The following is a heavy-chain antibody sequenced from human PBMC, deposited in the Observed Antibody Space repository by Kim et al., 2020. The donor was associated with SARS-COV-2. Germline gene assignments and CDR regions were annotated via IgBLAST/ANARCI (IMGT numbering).Heavy chain of an antibody. CDR1: GFTFSSYA. CDR3: ARSIAAAGTGVGY. Sequence: GGSLRLSCAASGFTFSSYAMHWVRQAPGKGLEWVAVISYDGSNKYYADSVKGRFTISRDNSKNTLYLQMNSLRAEDTAVYYCARSIAAAGTGVGYWGQGTLVTVSS. V-gene: IGHV3-30*04. CDR2: ISYDGSNK. D-gene: IGHD6-13*01. J-gene: IGHJ4*02.